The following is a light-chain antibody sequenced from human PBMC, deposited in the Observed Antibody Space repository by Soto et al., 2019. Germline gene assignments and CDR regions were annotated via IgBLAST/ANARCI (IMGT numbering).Light chain of an antibody. J-gene: IGKJ2*01. V-gene: IGKV3-20*01. CDR1: QSVSSSY. CDR2: GAS. CDR3: QQYGSSPPT. Sequence: EIVLTQSPGTLSLSPGERATLSCRASQSVSSSYLAWYQHKPGQAPRLLIYGASSRATGIPDRLSGSGSGTDFTVTISALEPEDFAVYYCQQYGSSPPTFGQGTKLEIK.